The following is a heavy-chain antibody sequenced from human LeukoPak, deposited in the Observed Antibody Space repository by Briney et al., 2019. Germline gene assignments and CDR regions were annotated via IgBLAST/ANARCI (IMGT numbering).Heavy chain of an antibody. J-gene: IGHJ4*02. CDR2: ISGDGGST. CDR3: ARDRIAATGTFDY. V-gene: IGHV3-43*02. D-gene: IGHD6-13*01. CDR1: GFTFDDYA. Sequence: PGGSLRLSCAASGFTFDDYAMHWVRQAPGKGLEWVSLISGDGGSTYYADSVKGRFTISRDNAKNSLYLQMNSLRAEDTALYYCARDRIAATGTFDYWGQGTLVTVSS.